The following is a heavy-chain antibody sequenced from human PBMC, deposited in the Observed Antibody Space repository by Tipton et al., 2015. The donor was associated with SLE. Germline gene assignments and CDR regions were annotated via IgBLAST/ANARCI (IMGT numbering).Heavy chain of an antibody. CDR2: IYYSGST. D-gene: IGHD1-26*01. Sequence: LRLSCTVSGGSISSFYWSWIRQPPGKGLEWIGYIYYSGSTNYNPSLKSRVTISVDTSKNQFSLKLSSVTAADTAVYYCARAGAVVGATIDYWGQGTLVTVSS. CDR3: ARAGAVVGATIDY. J-gene: IGHJ4*02. CDR1: GGSISSFY. V-gene: IGHV4-59*08.